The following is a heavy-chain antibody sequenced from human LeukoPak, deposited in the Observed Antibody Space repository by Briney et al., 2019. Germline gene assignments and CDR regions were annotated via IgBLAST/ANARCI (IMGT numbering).Heavy chain of an antibody. CDR2: IKQDGSEK. CDR3: ARDSSGWYVGGMDV. CDR1: GFTFGSYW. Sequence: PGGSLRLSCAASGFTFGSYWMSWVRQAPGKGLEWVANIKQDGSEKYYVDSVKGRFTISRDNAKNSLYLQMNSLRAEDTAVYYCARDSSGWYVGGMDVWGQGTTVTVSS. V-gene: IGHV3-7*04. D-gene: IGHD6-19*01. J-gene: IGHJ6*02.